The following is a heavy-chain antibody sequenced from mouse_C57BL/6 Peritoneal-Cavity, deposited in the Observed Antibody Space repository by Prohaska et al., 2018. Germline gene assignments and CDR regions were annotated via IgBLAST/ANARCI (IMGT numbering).Heavy chain of an antibody. CDR3: ARRDPFDY. CDR2: INPNNGGT. D-gene: IGHD3-3*01. V-gene: IGHV1-26*01. J-gene: IGHJ2*01. CDR1: GYTFTDYY. Sequence: LKISCKASGYTFTDYYMNWVKQSHGKSLEWIGDINPNNGGTSYNLKFKGKATLTVDKSSSTAYMELRSLTSEDSAVYYCARRDPFDYWGQGPTLTFSS.